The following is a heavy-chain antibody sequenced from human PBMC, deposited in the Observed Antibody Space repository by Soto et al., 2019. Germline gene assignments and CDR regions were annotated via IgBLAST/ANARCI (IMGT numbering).Heavy chain of an antibody. CDR3: AKDGDGYKSPPFDY. CDR1: GFTFNSYY. J-gene: IGHJ4*02. D-gene: IGHD6-25*01. V-gene: IGHV3-7*01. CDR2: INQDGSQK. Sequence: GGSLRLSCVVSGFTFNSYYMSWVRQAPGRGLEWVAIINQDGSQKYYVDSVKGRFSISRDNAKNSLYLQMNSLRVEDTSVYFCAKDGDGYKSPPFDYWGQGIQVTVSS.